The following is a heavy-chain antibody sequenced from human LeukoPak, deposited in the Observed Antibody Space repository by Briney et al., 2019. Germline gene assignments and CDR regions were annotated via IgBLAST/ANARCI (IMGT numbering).Heavy chain of an antibody. CDR2: ISGSGGST. CDR1: GFTFSSYA. CDR3: AKPDFVLGISLAY. D-gene: IGHD7-27*01. J-gene: IGHJ4*02. V-gene: IGHV3-23*01. Sequence: GGSLRLSCTASGFTFSSYAMSWVRQAPGKGLEWVSAISGSGGSTYYADSVKGRFTISRDNSKNTLHLQMNSLRAEDTAVYYCAKPDFVLGISLAYWGQGTLVTVSS.